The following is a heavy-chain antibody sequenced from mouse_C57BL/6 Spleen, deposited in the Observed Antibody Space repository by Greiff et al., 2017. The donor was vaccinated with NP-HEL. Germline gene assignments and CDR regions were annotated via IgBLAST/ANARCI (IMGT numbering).Heavy chain of an antibody. D-gene: IGHD2-4*01. CDR3: ARSDYDAGAFDY. Sequence: VQLQQSGPELVKPGASVKISCKASGYTFTDYYMNWVKQSHGKSLEWIGDINPNNGGTSYNQKFKGKATLTVDKSSSTAYMELRSLTSEDSAVYYCARSDYDAGAFDYWGQGTTLTVSS. V-gene: IGHV1-26*01. CDR1: GYTFTDYY. J-gene: IGHJ2*01. CDR2: INPNNGGT.